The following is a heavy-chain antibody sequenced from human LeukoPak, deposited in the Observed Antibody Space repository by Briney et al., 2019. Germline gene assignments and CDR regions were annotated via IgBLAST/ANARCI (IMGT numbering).Heavy chain of an antibody. CDR3: ARAAPYYYDSSGYSAFDS. J-gene: IGHJ3*02. CDR2: ISSTSSTI. Sequence: PGGSLRLSCAASGFXFRSYSIHWVRQAPGKGLEWVSYISSTSSTIYYADSVKGRFTISRDNAKNSLYLQMNSLRDEDTVVYYCARAAPYYYDSSGYSAFDSWGQGTMVTVSA. D-gene: IGHD3-22*01. CDR1: GFXFRSYS. V-gene: IGHV3-48*02.